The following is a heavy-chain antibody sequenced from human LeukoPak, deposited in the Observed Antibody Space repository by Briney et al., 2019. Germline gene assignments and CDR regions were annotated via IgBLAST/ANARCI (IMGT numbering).Heavy chain of an antibody. Sequence: GGSLRLSCAASGFTFSRYAIHWVCQAPGKGLEWVSVISGSGDSTYYADSVKGRFTISRDNSKNTLYLQMNSLRAEDTAVYYCAKDYQIYFYDSSGYSAHFDYWGQGTLVTVSS. CDR2: ISGSGDST. D-gene: IGHD3-22*01. V-gene: IGHV3-23*01. CDR1: GFTFSRYA. CDR3: AKDYQIYFYDSSGYSAHFDY. J-gene: IGHJ4*02.